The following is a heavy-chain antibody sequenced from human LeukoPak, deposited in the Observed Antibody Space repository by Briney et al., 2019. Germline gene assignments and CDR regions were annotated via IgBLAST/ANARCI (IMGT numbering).Heavy chain of an antibody. V-gene: IGHV3-15*01. D-gene: IGHD3-16*02. CDR3: TTGLYDYVWGSYRYDLYYFDY. Sequence: PGGSPRLSCAASGFTFSNAWMSWVRQAPGKGLEWVGRIKSKTDGGTTGYAAPVKGRFTISRDDSRNTLYLQMNSLKTEDTAVYYCTTGLYDYVWGSYRYDLYYFDYWGQGTLVTVSS. CDR2: IKSKTDGGTT. CDR1: GFTFSNAW. J-gene: IGHJ4*02.